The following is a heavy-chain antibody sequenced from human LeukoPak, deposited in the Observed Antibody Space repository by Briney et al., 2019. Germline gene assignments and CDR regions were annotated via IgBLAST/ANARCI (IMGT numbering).Heavy chain of an antibody. CDR1: GFTFDDYA. CDR2: ISWNSGSI. J-gene: IGHJ4*02. Sequence: GGSLRLSCAASGFTFDDYAMHWVRQAPGKGLEWVSGISWNSGSIGYADSVKGRFTISRDNAKNSLYLQMNSLRAEDTALYYCAKSRYYYDSSGYLDYWGQGTWSPSPQ. CDR3: AKSRYYYDSSGYLDY. D-gene: IGHD3-22*01. V-gene: IGHV3-9*01.